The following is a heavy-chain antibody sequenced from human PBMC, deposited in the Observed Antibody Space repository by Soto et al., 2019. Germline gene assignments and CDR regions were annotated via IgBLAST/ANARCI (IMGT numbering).Heavy chain of an antibody. CDR2: INHSGST. Sequence: SETLSLTCAVYGGSFSGYYWSWIRQPPGKGLEWIGEINHSGSTNYNPSLKSRVTISVDTSKNQFSLKLSSVTAADTAVYYCAAAYYYDSGTLDYWGQGTLVTVSS. D-gene: IGHD3-22*01. CDR1: GGSFSGYY. V-gene: IGHV4-34*01. CDR3: AAAYYYDSGTLDY. J-gene: IGHJ4*02.